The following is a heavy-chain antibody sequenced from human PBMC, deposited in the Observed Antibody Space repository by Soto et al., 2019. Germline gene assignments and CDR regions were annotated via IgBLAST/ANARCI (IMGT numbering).Heavy chain of an antibody. Sequence: QLQLQESGSGLVKPSQTLSLTCAVSGGSISSGGYSWSWIRQPPGNGLEWIGYIYHSGSTYYNPSLRRRVTISVDRSKNQFSLKLSSVTAADTAVYYCARSLGYCSSTSCSQAYYGMDVWGQGTTVTVSS. CDR3: ARSLGYCSSTSCSQAYYGMDV. D-gene: IGHD2-2*01. CDR1: GGSISSGGYS. V-gene: IGHV4-30-2*01. CDR2: IYHSGST. J-gene: IGHJ6*02.